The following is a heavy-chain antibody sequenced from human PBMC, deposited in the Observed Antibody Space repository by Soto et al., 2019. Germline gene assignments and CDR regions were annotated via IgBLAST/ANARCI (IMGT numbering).Heavy chain of an antibody. CDR2: IFYSGST. D-gene: IGHD5-12*01. CDR3: ARHRNWLQSPTYLDL. V-gene: IGHV4-39*01. Sequence: PSETLSLTCTVSGGSISSSIYYGGWIRRPPGKGLEWIGSIFYSGSTYYNPSLKSRVIISVDTSKNQFSLKLSSVTAADTAVYYCARHRNWLQSPTYLDLWGPGTLVTVS. J-gene: IGHJ4*02. CDR1: GGSISSSIYY.